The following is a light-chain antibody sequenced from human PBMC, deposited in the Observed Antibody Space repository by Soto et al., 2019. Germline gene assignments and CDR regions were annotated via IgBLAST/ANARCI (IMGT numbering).Light chain of an antibody. CDR1: QSFSTY. CDR2: DVS. V-gene: IGKV3-11*01. CDR3: QQYNNSPRT. Sequence: EILLTQSPATLSLSPGEGATLSCRASQSFSTYLAWYQQKSGQAPRILIYDVSNRATGIPARFSGSGSGTEFTLTISRLQSEDFAVYYCQQYNNSPRTFGQGTKVDIK. J-gene: IGKJ1*01.